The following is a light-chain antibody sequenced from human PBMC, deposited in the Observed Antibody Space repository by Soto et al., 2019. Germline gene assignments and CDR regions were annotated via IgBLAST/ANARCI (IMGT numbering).Light chain of an antibody. V-gene: IGLV1-44*01. CDR1: SSNIGSNT. CDR3: AAWDDSLNGRV. J-gene: IGLJ3*02. CDR2: RNN. Sequence: QSVLTQPPSASGTPGQRVTISCSGSSSNIGSNTVNWYQQLPGTAPKLLIYRNNQRPSGVPDRFSGSKSGTSASLAISGLRSEDEADYYCAAWDDSLNGRVFGGGTKVTVL.